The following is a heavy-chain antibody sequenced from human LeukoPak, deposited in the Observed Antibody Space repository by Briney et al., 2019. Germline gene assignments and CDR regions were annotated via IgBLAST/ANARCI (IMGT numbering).Heavy chain of an antibody. Sequence: SETLSLTCTVSGGSISSGSYYWSWIRQPAGKGLEWIGYIYHSGSTYYNPSLKSRVTISVDRSKNQFSLKLSSVTAADTAVYYCARTAPLVPAATNWFDPWGQGTLVTVSS. J-gene: IGHJ5*02. D-gene: IGHD2-2*01. CDR1: GGSISSGSYY. CDR3: ARTAPLVPAATNWFDP. V-gene: IGHV4-30-2*01. CDR2: IYHSGST.